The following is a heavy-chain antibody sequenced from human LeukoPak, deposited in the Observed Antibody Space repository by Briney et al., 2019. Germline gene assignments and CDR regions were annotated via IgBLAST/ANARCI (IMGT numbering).Heavy chain of an antibody. D-gene: IGHD6-13*01. V-gene: IGHV3-7*01. Sequence: PGGSLRLSCAASGFTVSSNYMSWVRQAPGKGLEWVANIKQDGSEKYYVDSVKGRFTISRDNAKNSLYLQMNSLRAEDTAVYYCARDSSSSYMDVWGKGTTVTVSS. CDR1: GFTVSSNY. CDR3: ARDSSSSYMDV. J-gene: IGHJ6*03. CDR2: IKQDGSEK.